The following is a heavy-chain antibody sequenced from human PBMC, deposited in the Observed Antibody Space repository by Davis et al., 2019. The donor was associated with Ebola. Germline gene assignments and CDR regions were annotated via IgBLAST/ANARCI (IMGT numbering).Heavy chain of an antibody. D-gene: IGHD4-17*01. Sequence: PGGSLRLSCAASGFTFSSYWMHWVRQAPGKGLEWVSGISGSGVSQYYVDSVKDRFTISRDNSKNTVYLQINSPRAEDTAIYYCAKSDYGARFIFQYWGQGIPVTVSS. CDR3: AKSDYGARFIFQY. V-gene: IGHV3-23*01. J-gene: IGHJ4*02. CDR2: ISGSGVSQ. CDR1: GFTFSSYW.